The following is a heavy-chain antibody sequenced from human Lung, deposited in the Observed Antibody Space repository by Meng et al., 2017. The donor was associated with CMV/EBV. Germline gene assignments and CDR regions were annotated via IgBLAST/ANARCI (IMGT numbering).Heavy chain of an antibody. V-gene: IGHV3-48*03. D-gene: IGHD3-3*01. Sequence: SCVASGFTLSSYEMNWVRQAPGKGLEWLSYINSGGTTKKYADSVKGRFTISRDNAKYSLNLQMSSLRAEDTAVYYCAREYYDFWSGNSREAFDIXGQGXTVTVSS. CDR2: INSGGTTK. CDR3: AREYYDFWSGNSREAFDI. J-gene: IGHJ3*02. CDR1: GFTLSSYE.